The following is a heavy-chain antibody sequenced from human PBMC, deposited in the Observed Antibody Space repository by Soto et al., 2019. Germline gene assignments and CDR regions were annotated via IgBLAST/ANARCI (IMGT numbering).Heavy chain of an antibody. J-gene: IGHJ4*02. CDR2: IVVGSGNT. CDR1: GFTFTSSA. CDR3: GEGGGGDLYY. V-gene: IGHV1-58*01. D-gene: IGHD3-16*01. Sequence: QMQLVQSGPEVKKPGTSVKVSCKASGFTFTSSAVQWVRQARGQRLEWIGWIVVGSGNTNYAQKFQERVTITRDMSTSTANRGRSSRRSEDTAVFYCGEGGGGDLYYWGQGTLVTVSS.